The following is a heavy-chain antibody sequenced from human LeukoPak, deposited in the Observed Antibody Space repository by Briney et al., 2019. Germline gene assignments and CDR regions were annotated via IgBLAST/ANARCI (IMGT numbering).Heavy chain of an antibody. Sequence: GGSLRLSCAASGFTFSSYTMNWVRQAPGKGLEWVSSISSSNSYIYYADSVKGRFTISRDNSKNTLYLQMNSLRAEDTAVYYCAKDNSTVTTKLSYYYGMDVWGQGTTVTVSS. D-gene: IGHD4-11*01. J-gene: IGHJ6*02. CDR1: GFTFSSYT. CDR3: AKDNSTVTTKLSYYYGMDV. CDR2: ISSSNSYI. V-gene: IGHV3-21*04.